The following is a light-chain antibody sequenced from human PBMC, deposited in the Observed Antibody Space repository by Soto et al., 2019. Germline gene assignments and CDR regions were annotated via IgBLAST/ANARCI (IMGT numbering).Light chain of an antibody. V-gene: IGLV2-14*01. CDR1: SNDVGGYNH. CDR2: NVS. Sequence: QSALTQPASVSGSPGQSITISCTGTSNDVGGYNHVSWYQQSPGIVPKLLIYNVSNRPSGVSDRFSGSKSGNTASLTISGLQAEDESDYFCTSSTSGSLYVFGTGTKLTVL. J-gene: IGLJ1*01. CDR3: TSSTSGSLYV.